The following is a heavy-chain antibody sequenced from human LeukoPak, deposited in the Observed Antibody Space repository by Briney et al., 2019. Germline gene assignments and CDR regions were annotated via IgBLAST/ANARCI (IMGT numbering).Heavy chain of an antibody. Sequence: PSETLSLTCTVSGGSISGYYWSWIRQPPGKGLEWIGYIYYSGNTNYNPSLKSRVTISIDTSKNQFSLKLSSVTAADTAVYYCARVGDGNFDYWGQGTLVTVSS. D-gene: IGHD3-16*01. V-gene: IGHV4-59*08. CDR3: ARVGDGNFDY. CDR2: IYYSGNT. J-gene: IGHJ4*02. CDR1: GGSISGYY.